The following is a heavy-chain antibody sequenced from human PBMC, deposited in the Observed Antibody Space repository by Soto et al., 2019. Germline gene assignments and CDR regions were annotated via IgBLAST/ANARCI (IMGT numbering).Heavy chain of an antibody. D-gene: IGHD3-10*01. J-gene: IGHJ5*02. CDR1: GGSISSGGYY. V-gene: IGHV4-31*03. CDR2: IYYSGST. Sequence: SETLSLTCTVSGGSISSGGYYWSWIRQHPGKGLEWIGYIYYSGSTYYNPSLKSRVTISVDTSKNQFSLKLSSVTAADTAVYYCARGSGSYSSDWFDPWGQGTLVTVYS. CDR3: ARGSGSYSSDWFDP.